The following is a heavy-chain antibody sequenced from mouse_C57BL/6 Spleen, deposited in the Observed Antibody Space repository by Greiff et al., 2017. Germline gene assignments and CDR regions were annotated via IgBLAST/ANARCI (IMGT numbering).Heavy chain of an antibody. CDR1: GYAFSSSW. V-gene: IGHV1-82*01. CDR3: ARPAHYAMDY. Sequence: VQRVESGPELVKPGASVKISCKASGYAFSSSWMNWVKQRPGKGLEWIGRIYPGDGDTNYNGKFKGKATLTADKSSSTAYMQLSSLTSEDSAVYFCARPAHYAMDYWGQGTSVTVSS. J-gene: IGHJ4*01. CDR2: IYPGDGDT.